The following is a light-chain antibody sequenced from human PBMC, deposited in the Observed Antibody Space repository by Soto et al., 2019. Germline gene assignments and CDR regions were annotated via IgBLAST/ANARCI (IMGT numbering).Light chain of an antibody. J-gene: IGKJ2*02. CDR1: QTVNNNY. CDR2: GAS. Sequence: EIVLTQSPGTLSLSPGERATLSCRASQTVNNNYLAWYQHRPGQAPRLLFYGASIRAAGIPARFSGSGSGTDFTLTISRLEHEDFAVYYCQQYDSSPPGTFGQGTNLEI. V-gene: IGKV3-20*01. CDR3: QQYDSSPPGT.